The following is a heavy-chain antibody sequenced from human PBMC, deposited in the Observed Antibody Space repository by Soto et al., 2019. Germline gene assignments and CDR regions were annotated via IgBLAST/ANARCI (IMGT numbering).Heavy chain of an antibody. CDR2: VSHSGST. D-gene: IGHD5-12*01. Sequence: QVQLQESGPGLVKPSGTLSLTCAVSSGSITSSNWWSWVRQPPGKGLEWIGEVSHSGSTNYIPSLKSRVTISVDKSRNQFALRLNSVTAADTVVYYCARNRYGGYDFDFWGQGTLVTVSS. V-gene: IGHV4-4*02. CDR1: SGSITSSNW. CDR3: ARNRYGGYDFDF. J-gene: IGHJ4*02.